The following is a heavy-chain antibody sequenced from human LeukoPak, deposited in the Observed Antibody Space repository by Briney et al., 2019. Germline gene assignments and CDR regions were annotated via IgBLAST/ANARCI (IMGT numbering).Heavy chain of an antibody. V-gene: IGHV3-53*04. CDR3: AASDTSYYYYGMDV. CDR1: GFPFSHYA. J-gene: IGHJ6*02. CDR2: IYSGGST. Sequence: GGSLRLSCVASGFPFSHYAMSWVRQAPGKGLEWVSVIYSGGSTYYADSVKGRFTISRHNSKNTLYLQMNSLRAEDTAVYYCAASDTSYYYYGMDVWGQGTTVTVSS.